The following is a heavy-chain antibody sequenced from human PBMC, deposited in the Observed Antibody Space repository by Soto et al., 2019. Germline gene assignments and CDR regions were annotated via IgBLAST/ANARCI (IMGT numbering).Heavy chain of an antibody. CDR2: MSHSGGT. CDR3: ARVERGTATTVVDAFDI. CDR1: GGSVSGANYY. J-gene: IGHJ3*02. Sequence: QVQLQQWGAGLLKPSETLSLTCAVYGGSVSGANYYWSWIRQPPGKGLEWIGEMSHSGGTHFNPSLKGRVTISVDTSTNQFSLKMSSVTAADTALYYWARVERGTATTVVDAFDIWGPGTMVTVSS. V-gene: IGHV4-34*01. D-gene: IGHD1-1*01.